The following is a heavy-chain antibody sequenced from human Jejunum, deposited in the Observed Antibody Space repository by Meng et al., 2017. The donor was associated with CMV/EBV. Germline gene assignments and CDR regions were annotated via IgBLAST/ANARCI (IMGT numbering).Heavy chain of an antibody. Sequence: MNWVRQAPGKGLEWVGRIKSNTDSGTADYAAPVKGRFTISRDDLKNTLYLHMNSLRTEDTAVYYCTTRTSGHYYDSSGYYYWGQGTLVTVSS. CDR2: IKSNTDSGTA. CDR3: TTRTSGHYYDSSGYYY. D-gene: IGHD3-22*01. J-gene: IGHJ4*02. V-gene: IGHV3-15*01.